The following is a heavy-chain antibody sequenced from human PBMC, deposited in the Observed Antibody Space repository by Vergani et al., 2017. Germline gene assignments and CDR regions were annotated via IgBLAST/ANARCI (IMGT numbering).Heavy chain of an antibody. V-gene: IGHV4-59*01. CDR1: GGSISSYY. CDR3: ARVVDDFWSGYYLRVGNWFDP. J-gene: IGHJ5*02. D-gene: IGHD3-3*01. Sequence: QVQLQESGPGLVKPSETLSLTCTVSGGSISSYYWSWIRQPPGKGLEWIGYIYYSVSTNYNPSLKSRVTISVDTSKNQFSLKLSSVTAADTAVYYCARVVDDFWSGYYLRVGNWFDPWGQGTLVTVSS. CDR2: IYYSVST.